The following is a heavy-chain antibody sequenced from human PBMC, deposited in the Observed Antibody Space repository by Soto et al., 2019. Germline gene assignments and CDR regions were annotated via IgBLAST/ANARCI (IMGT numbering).Heavy chain of an antibody. CDR2: IYWDDDK. Sequence: QITLKESGPTLVKPTQTLTLTCTFSGFSLSTSGVGVGWIRQPPGKALEWLALIYWDDDKRYSPSLKSRLTTXKXTXXNQVVLTMTNMDPVDTATYYCAHSLLEQWLEHFDYWGQGTLVTVSS. J-gene: IGHJ4*02. V-gene: IGHV2-5*02. CDR3: AHSLLEQWLEHFDY. D-gene: IGHD6-19*01. CDR1: GFSLSTSGVG.